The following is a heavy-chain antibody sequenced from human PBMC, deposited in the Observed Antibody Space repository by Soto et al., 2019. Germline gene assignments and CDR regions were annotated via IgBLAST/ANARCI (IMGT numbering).Heavy chain of an antibody. J-gene: IGHJ6*02. D-gene: IGHD5-18*01. V-gene: IGHV3-30*03. CDR3: ARDPGYRTGMDV. CDR1: RCPCSNYF. CDR2: ISYDGSNK. Sequence: GGCLGVSWGASRCPCSNYFMHWVRQAPGKGLEWVAVISYDGSNKYYADSVKGRFIISRDNSKNTLFLQMNNLRVEDTAMYYCARDPGYRTGMDVWGQGPTVTVTS.